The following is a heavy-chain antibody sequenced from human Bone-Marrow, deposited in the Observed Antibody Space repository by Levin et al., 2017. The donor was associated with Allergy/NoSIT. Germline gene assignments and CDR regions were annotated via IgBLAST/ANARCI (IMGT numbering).Heavy chain of an antibody. CDR3: ARDQESSGWSGTFDY. V-gene: IGHV3-7*01. Sequence: LSLTCAASGFTFSSYWMSWVRQAPGKGLEWVANIKQDGSEKYYVDSVKGRFTISRDNAKNSLYLQMNSLRAEDTAVYYCARDQESSGWSGTFDYWGQGTLVTVSS. CDR2: IKQDGSEK. CDR1: GFTFSSYW. J-gene: IGHJ4*02. D-gene: IGHD6-19*01.